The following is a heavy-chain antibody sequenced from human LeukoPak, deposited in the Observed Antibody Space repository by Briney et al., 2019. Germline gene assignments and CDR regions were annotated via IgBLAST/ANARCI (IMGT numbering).Heavy chain of an antibody. CDR2: IIPIFGSS. CDR1: GGTFSSYA. V-gene: IGHV1-69*13. CDR3: ARVTHTELSTWFDP. Sequence: PKASVKVSYKASGGTFSSYAISWVRQAPGQGLEWMGGIIPIFGSSNYAQKFQGRVTITADESTTTAYMELSSLRSEDTAVYYCARVTHTELSTWFDPWGQGTLVTVSS. D-gene: IGHD5-18*01. J-gene: IGHJ5*02.